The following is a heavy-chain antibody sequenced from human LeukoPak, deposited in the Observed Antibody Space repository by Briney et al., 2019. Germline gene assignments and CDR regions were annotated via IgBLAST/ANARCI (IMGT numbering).Heavy chain of an antibody. Sequence: SETLSLTCTVPGYSISSGYYWGWIRQPPGKGLEWIANIYHSGNTYYNPSLKSRVTISVDTSKNQFSLKLSSVTAADTAVYYCARHFVGAGFRWFDPWGQGTLVTVSS. D-gene: IGHD1-26*01. V-gene: IGHV4-38-2*02. CDR1: GYSISSGYY. J-gene: IGHJ5*02. CDR3: ARHFVGAGFRWFDP. CDR2: IYHSGNT.